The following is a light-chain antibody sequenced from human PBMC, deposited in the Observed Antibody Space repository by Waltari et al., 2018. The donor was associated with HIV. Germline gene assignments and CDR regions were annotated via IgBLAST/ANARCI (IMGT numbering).Light chain of an antibody. CDR3: SSYTSSSTLV. CDR1: TSSIVAYQS. V-gene: IGLV2-14*01. J-gene: IGLJ1*01. CDR2: KVS. Sequence: QSALTQPASVSASPGQSITITCPATTSSIVAYQSFPWYQKHPGKAPKLMLYKVSNRPSGVSNRFSGSKSGNTASLTISGLQAEDEADYFCSSYTSSSTLVFGSGTKVTVL.